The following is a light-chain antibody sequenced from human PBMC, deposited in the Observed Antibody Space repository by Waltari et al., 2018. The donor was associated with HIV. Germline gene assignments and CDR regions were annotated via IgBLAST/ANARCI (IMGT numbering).Light chain of an antibody. Sequence: QSVLTQPPSASGTLGQGVTISCFGSTSNIGTNTDYLYQHPPGAAPKLIIFRNHQRPSGVPDRFSGSQSGTSAFLTITGLLSGDEATYYCAAWDASLHVVFGGGTQLTVL. CDR3: AAWDASLHVV. CDR2: RNH. J-gene: IGLJ2*01. CDR1: TSNIGTNT. V-gene: IGLV1-44*01.